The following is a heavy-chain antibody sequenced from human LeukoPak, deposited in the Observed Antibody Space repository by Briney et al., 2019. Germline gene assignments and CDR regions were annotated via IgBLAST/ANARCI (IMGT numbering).Heavy chain of an antibody. CDR3: ARVRRFEWELPYFDY. Sequence: PGGSLRLSCAASGFTFSSYAMHWVRQAPGKGLEYVSAISSNGGSTYYANSVKGRFTISRDSSKSTLYLQMGSLRAEDMAVYYCARVRRFEWELPYFDYWGQGTLVTVSS. D-gene: IGHD1-26*01. CDR1: GFTFSSYA. J-gene: IGHJ4*02. CDR2: ISSNGGST. V-gene: IGHV3-64*01.